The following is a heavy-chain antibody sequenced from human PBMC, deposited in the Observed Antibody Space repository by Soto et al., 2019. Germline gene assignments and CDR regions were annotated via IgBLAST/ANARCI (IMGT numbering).Heavy chain of an antibody. Sequence: PGGSLRLSCAASGFTFSGSAMHWVRQAAGKGLEWVGRIRSKANSYATAYAASVKDRFTISRDDSKNTAYLQMNSLKTEDTAVYYCTRSIAVAGTSYYWGQGTLVTVSS. CDR2: IRSKANSYAT. CDR3: TRSIAVAGTSYY. J-gene: IGHJ4*02. CDR1: GFTFSGSA. V-gene: IGHV3-73*01. D-gene: IGHD6-19*01.